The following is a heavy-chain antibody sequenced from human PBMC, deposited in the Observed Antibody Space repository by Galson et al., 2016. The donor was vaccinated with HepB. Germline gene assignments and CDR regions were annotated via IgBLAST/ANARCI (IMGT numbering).Heavy chain of an antibody. Sequence: SVKVSCKASGYIFGAYYIHWVRQTPGQGLDWMGVINTTGGTTNYAHRFQGRVTMTRDKSTNTVYMELSSLRYEDTALYFCARDRGVLSGPIMDVWGQGTTVTVSS. D-gene: IGHD6-19*01. J-gene: IGHJ6*02. CDR1: GYIFGAYY. CDR2: INTTGGTT. CDR3: ARDRGVLSGPIMDV. V-gene: IGHV1-46*01.